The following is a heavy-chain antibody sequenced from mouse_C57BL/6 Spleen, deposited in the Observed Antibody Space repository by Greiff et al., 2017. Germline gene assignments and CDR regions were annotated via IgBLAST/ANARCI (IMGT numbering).Heavy chain of an antibody. CDR2: IDPETGGT. Sequence: QVQLQQSGAELVRPGASVTLSCKASGYTFTDYEMHWVKQTPVHGLEWIGAIDPETGGTAYNQKFKGKAILTADKSSSTAYMGLRSLTSEDSAVYYCTGIYGSSPRNAMDYWGQGTSVTVSS. J-gene: IGHJ4*01. V-gene: IGHV1-15*01. D-gene: IGHD1-1*01. CDR3: TGIYGSSPRNAMDY. CDR1: GYTFTDYE.